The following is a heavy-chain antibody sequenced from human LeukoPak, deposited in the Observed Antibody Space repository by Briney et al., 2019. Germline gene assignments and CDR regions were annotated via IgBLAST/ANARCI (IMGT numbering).Heavy chain of an antibody. CDR1: GYTFTNYY. V-gene: IGHV1-46*01. CDR2: INPNDASG. J-gene: IGHJ3*02. CDR3: ARGGKVVHQVGAFDM. Sequence: GASVKVSCKASGYTFTNYYMHWVRQAPGQGLEWMAVINPNDASGTHAQKFQGRVTMIRDTSTRTVYMELTSLRSEDTAVYYCARGGKVVHQVGAFDMWGQGTMVTVSS. D-gene: IGHD2-15*01.